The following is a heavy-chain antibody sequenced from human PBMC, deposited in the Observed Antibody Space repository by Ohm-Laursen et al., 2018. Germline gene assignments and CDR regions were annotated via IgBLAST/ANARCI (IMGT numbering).Heavy chain of an antibody. D-gene: IGHD2-2*01. CDR3: ARQEGYCSSTSCYEVWFDP. CDR1: GGSISSFY. J-gene: IGHJ5*02. Sequence: SETLSLTWTVSGGSISSFYWSWIRQPPGKGLEWIGHVYYSGSTNYSPSVKSRVTISVDRSKSQFSLKLSSVTAADTAVYYCARQEGYCSSTSCYEVWFDPWGQGTLVTVSS. CDR2: VYYSGST. V-gene: IGHV4-59*08.